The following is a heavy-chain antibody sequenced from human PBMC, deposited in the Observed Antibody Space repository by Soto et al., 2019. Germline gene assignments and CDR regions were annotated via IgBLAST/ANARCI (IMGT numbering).Heavy chain of an antibody. Sequence: PSETLSLTCTVSGGSISSGGYYWSWIRQHPGKGLEWIGYIYYSGSTYYNPSLKSRVTISVDTSKNQFSLKLSSVTAADTAVYYCASQKVAATGGWFDPWGQGTLVTVSS. CDR3: ASQKVAATGGWFDP. CDR2: IYYSGST. J-gene: IGHJ5*02. D-gene: IGHD2-15*01. CDR1: GGSISSGGYY. V-gene: IGHV4-31*03.